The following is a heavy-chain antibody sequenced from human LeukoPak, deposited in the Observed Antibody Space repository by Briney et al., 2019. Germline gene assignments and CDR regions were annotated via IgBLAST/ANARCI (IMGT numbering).Heavy chain of an antibody. D-gene: IGHD2-15*01. V-gene: IGHV1-69*05. CDR1: GGTFSSYA. CDR2: IIPIFGTA. J-gene: IGHJ3*02. Sequence: SVKVSCKASGGTFSSYAISWVRQAPGQGLEWMGGIIPIFGTANYAQKFQGRVTITTDESTSTAYMELSSLRSEDTAVYYCASSDIVVVVAATNDAFDIWGQGTMVTVSS. CDR3: ASSDIVVVVAATNDAFDI.